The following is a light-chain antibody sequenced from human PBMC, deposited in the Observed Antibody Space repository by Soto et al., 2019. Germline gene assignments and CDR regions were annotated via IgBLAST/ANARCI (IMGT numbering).Light chain of an antibody. Sequence: EIVFTQSPATLSLSPGERATLSCRASPSVTNFLAWYQQKPGQAPRLLIYGAFNRATGIPARLSGSGSGTDFTLTISSLEPEDSAIYYCQQRNIWPPVTFGQGTRLEIK. CDR2: GAF. J-gene: IGKJ5*01. CDR3: QQRNIWPPVT. CDR1: PSVTNF. V-gene: IGKV3-11*01.